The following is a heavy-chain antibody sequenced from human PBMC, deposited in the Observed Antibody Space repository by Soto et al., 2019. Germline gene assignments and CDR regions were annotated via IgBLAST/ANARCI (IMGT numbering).Heavy chain of an antibody. CDR1: GYSFTSYW. Sequence: PGESLKISCKGSGYSFTSYWIGWVRQMPGKGLEWMGIIYPGDSDTRYSPSFQGQVTISADKSISTAYLQWSSLKASDTAMYYCARALYCSSTSCYDAGEYYYYMDVWGKGTTVTVSS. J-gene: IGHJ6*03. CDR3: ARALYCSSTSCYDAGEYYYYMDV. V-gene: IGHV5-51*01. CDR2: IYPGDSDT. D-gene: IGHD2-2*01.